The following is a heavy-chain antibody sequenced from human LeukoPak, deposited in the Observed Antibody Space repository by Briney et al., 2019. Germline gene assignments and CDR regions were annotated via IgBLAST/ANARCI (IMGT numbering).Heavy chain of an antibody. J-gene: IGHJ4*02. CDR3: VTGPVVPAAPFYFDY. V-gene: IGHV3-64D*06. CDR1: GFTFSSYA. CDR2: ISSNGGST. Sequence: PGGSLRLSCSASGFTFSSYAMHWVCQAPGKGLEYVSAISSNGGSTYYADSVKGRFTISRDNSKNTLYLQMSSLRAEDTAVYYCVTGPVVPAAPFYFDYWGQGTLVTVSS. D-gene: IGHD2-2*01.